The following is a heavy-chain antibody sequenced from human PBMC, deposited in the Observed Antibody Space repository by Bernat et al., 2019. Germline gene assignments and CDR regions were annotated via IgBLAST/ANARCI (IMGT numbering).Heavy chain of an antibody. J-gene: IGHJ3*02. V-gene: IGHV3-21*05. CDR2: ISSSRSYI. D-gene: IGHD2-15*01. CDR3: ARENVVVVAATPHDAFDI. CDR1: GFTFSSYR. Sequence: LVESGGGLVKPGGSLRLSCAASGFTFSSYRMNWVRHAPGKGLECVSYISSSRSYIYYSDSVKGRFTISRDNAKNSLYLQMNSLRAEDTAVYYCARENVVVVAATPHDAFDIWGQGTMVTVSS.